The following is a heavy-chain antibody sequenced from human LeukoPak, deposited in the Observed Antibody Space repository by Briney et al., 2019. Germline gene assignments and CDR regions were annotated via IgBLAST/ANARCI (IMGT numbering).Heavy chain of an antibody. CDR1: GFTFNSYA. CDR2: ITNSGGNT. D-gene: IGHD1-26*01. Sequence: GGSLRLSCAASGFTFNSYAMSWVRQAPGKGLEWVSGITNSGGNTYYADSVKGRFTISRDNSKSTLYLQMNSLRAEDTAVYYCAKGGGATTYYFDYWGQGTLVTVSS. CDR3: AKGGGATTYYFDY. V-gene: IGHV3-23*01. J-gene: IGHJ4*02.